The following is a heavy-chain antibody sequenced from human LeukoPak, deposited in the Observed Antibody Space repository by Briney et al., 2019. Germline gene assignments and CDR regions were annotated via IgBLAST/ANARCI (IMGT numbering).Heavy chain of an antibody. V-gene: IGHV4-39*01. CDR1: GDSINSGTYY. J-gene: IGHJ4*02. D-gene: IGHD3-3*01. Sequence: SETLSLTCTVSGDSINSGTYYWGWIRQPPGKGLEWIGSIYYSGSTYYNPSLKSRVTISVDTSKNQFSLGLTSATDADTAIYYCARHHKRVSGVVSGTVDYWGQGTLVTVSS. CDR3: ARHHKRVSGVVSGTVDY. CDR2: IYYSGST.